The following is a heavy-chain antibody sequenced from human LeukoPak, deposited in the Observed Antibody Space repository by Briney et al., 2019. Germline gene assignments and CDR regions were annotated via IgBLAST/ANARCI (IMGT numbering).Heavy chain of an antibody. D-gene: IGHD6-19*01. V-gene: IGHV1-69*04. Sequence: SVKVSCKASGGTFSSYAISWVRQAPGQGLEWMGRIVPILGIANYAQKFQGRVTITADKSTSTAYMELSSLRSEDTAVYYCASRRSSGWYGGFFDYWGQGTLVTVSS. CDR2: IVPILGIA. CDR1: GGTFSSYA. J-gene: IGHJ4*02. CDR3: ASRRSSGWYGGFFDY.